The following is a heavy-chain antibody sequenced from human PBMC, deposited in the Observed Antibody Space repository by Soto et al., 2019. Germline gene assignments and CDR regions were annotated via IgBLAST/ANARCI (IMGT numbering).Heavy chain of an antibody. D-gene: IGHD3-9*01. CDR3: SYDTFGDKDF. CDR2: VNPDGTIT. CDR1: GYLFSHYY. Sequence: EALSRSCADSGYLFSHYYMNWVRQAPGKGLVWVSRVNPDGTITTYADSVKGRFTISRDNAKNTLYLQMNSLGVEDTALYYCSYDTFGDKDFWGQVTPVTFSP. V-gene: IGHV3-74*01. J-gene: IGHJ4*02.